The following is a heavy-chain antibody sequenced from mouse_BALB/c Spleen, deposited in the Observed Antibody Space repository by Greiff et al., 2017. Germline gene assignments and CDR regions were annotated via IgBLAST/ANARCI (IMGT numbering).Heavy chain of an antibody. CDR1: GYSFTSYY. D-gene: IGHD2-14*01. J-gene: IGHJ3*01. V-gene: IGHV1-66*01. CDR2: IFPGSGNT. CDR3: ARGEVYYRYDWFAY. Sequence: VQLQQSGPELVKPGASVKISCKASGYSFTSYYIHWVKQRPGQGLEWIGWIFPGSGNTKYNEKFKGKATLTADTSSSTAYMQLSSLTSEDSAVYFCARGEVYYRYDWFAYWGQGTLVTVSA.